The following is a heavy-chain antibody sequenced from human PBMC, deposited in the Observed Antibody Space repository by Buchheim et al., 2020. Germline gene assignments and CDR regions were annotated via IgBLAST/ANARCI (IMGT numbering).Heavy chain of an antibody. V-gene: IGHV4-34*01. Sequence: QVQLQQWGAGLLKPSETLSLTCAVYGGSFSGYYCSWIRQPPGKGLEWIGEINHSGSTNYNPSLKSRVTISVDTSKNQFSLKLSSVTAADTAVYYCARGDCSSTSCYSYYYYGMDVWGQGTT. D-gene: IGHD2-2*01. CDR1: GGSFSGYY. CDR2: INHSGST. CDR3: ARGDCSSTSCYSYYYYGMDV. J-gene: IGHJ6*02.